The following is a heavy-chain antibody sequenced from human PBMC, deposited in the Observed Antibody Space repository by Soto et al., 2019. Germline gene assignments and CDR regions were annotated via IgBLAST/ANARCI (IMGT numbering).Heavy chain of an antibody. Sequence: SETLSLTCTVSGGSISRGNYYWSWIRQPPGKGLEWIGYIYYSGSTYYNPSLRSRVTISVDTSKNQFSLKLSSVTAADTAVYYCARYGSGECNRGRRYSPFDYRGQGTLVPVSS. CDR3: ARYGSGECNRGRRYSPFDY. D-gene: IGHD2-15*01. V-gene: IGHV4-30-4*01. J-gene: IGHJ4*02. CDR1: GGSISRGNYY. CDR2: IYYSGST.